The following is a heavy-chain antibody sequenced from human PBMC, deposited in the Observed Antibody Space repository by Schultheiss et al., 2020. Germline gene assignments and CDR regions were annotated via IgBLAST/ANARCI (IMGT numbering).Heavy chain of an antibody. CDR1: GLTFSSYA. Sequence: GGSLRLSCAASGLTFSSYAMSWVRQAPGKGLEWVSAISGSGGSTYYADSVKGRFTISRDNSKNTLYLQMNSLRAEDTAIYYCAKDGFVVVTAILDYWGQGTPVIASS. D-gene: IGHD2-21*02. V-gene: IGHV3-23*01. CDR2: ISGSGGST. CDR3: AKDGFVVVTAILDY. J-gene: IGHJ4*02.